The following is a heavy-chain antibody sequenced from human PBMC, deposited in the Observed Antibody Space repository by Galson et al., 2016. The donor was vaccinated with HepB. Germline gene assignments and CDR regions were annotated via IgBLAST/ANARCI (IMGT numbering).Heavy chain of an antibody. CDR3: ARGDGYNHYFDY. V-gene: IGHV1-18*01. J-gene: IGHJ4*02. Sequence: SVKVSCKASGYTFTDYAITWVRQAPGQGLEWMGWISTYNVNSNYAPKVRDRVIMTKDTSTNVAYMELRSLRSDDTAVYFCARGDGYNHYFDYWGQGTLVTVSS. CDR1: GYTFTDYA. D-gene: IGHD5-24*01. CDR2: ISTYNVNS.